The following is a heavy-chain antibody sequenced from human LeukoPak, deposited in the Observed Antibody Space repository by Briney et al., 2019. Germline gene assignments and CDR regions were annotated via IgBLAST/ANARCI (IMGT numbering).Heavy chain of an antibody. J-gene: IGHJ4*02. Sequence: QSGGSLRLPCVASGLTFSSTTMGWVRQAPGRGLEWVSSITAIDGRTYYADSVRGRFTISRDNSKNTVYLQLNSLRAGDTAIYYCTKDRRGPAAGTWYFDSWGQGTLVTVSS. CDR2: ITAIDGRT. CDR3: TKDRRGPAAGTWYFDS. V-gene: IGHV3-23*01. D-gene: IGHD6-13*01. CDR1: GLTFSSTT.